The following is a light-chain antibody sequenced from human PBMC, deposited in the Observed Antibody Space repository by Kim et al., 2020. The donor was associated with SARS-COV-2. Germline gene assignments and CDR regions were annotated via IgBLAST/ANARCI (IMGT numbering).Light chain of an antibody. CDR3: QQYDNLPLT. CDR2: DAS. CDR1: QDISNY. J-gene: IGKJ4*01. V-gene: IGKV1-33*01. Sequence: DIQMTQSPSSLSASVGDRVTITCQASQDISNYLNWYQQTPGKAPKLLIFDASNLQTGVPSRFSGSGSGTDFTFTISSLQPEDIATYYCQQYDNLPLTFGGGTKLEI.